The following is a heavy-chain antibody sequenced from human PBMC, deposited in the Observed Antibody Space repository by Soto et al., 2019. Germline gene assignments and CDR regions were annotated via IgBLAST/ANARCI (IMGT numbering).Heavy chain of an antibody. CDR3: AREFPSGIAVAGTDDAFDI. CDR2: ISYDGSNK. J-gene: IGHJ3*02. V-gene: IGHV3-30-3*01. CDR1: GFTFSSYA. Sequence: GGSLRLSCAASGFTFSSYAMHWVRQAPGKGLERVAVISYDGSNKYYADSVKGRFTISRDNSKNTLYLQMNSLRAEDTAVYYCAREFPSGIAVAGTDDAFDIWGQGTMVTVSS. D-gene: IGHD6-19*01.